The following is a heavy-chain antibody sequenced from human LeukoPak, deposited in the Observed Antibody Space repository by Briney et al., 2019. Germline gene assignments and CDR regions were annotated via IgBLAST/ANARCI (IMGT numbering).Heavy chain of an antibody. Sequence: GASVKVSCKASGYTFTGYYMHWVRQAPGQGLEWMGWINPNSGGTNYAQKFQGRVTMTRDTSISTAYMELSRLRSDDTAVYYCARNLYKGRSSLFDIWGQGTMVTVSS. J-gene: IGHJ3*02. CDR3: ARNLYKGRSSLFDI. V-gene: IGHV1-2*02. CDR2: INPNSGGT. D-gene: IGHD3-10*01. CDR1: GYTFTGYY.